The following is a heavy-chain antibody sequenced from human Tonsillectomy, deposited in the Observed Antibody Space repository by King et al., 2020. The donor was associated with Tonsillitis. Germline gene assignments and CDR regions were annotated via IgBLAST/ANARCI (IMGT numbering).Heavy chain of an antibody. V-gene: IGHV4-34*01. CDR3: ARQGRTQRYYYYYYMDV. J-gene: IGHJ6*03. CDR1: DWSFSGYY. CDR2: INQSGST. Sequence: QVQLQQWGAGLLKPSETLSLTCAVYDWSFSGYYWTWIRQPPRKGLEWIVEINQSGSTNCNPSLKSRVTLSVDTSKNQFSLKLNSVTAADTAVYYCARQGRTQRYYYYYYMDVWGKGTTVTVSS. D-gene: IGHD1-14*01.